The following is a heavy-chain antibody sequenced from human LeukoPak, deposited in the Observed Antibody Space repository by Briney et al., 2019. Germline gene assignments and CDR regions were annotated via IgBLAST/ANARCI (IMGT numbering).Heavy chain of an antibody. D-gene: IGHD5-12*01. J-gene: IGHJ4*02. CDR1: GYTFTSYD. Sequence: ASVKVSCKASGYTFTSYDINWVRQATGQGLEWMGWMNPNSGNTGYAQKFQGRVTMTRNTSISTAYMELSSLRSEDTAVYYCARVGWLRPRFGYWGQGTLVTVSS. CDR2: MNPNSGNT. V-gene: IGHV1-8*01. CDR3: ARVGWLRPRFGY.